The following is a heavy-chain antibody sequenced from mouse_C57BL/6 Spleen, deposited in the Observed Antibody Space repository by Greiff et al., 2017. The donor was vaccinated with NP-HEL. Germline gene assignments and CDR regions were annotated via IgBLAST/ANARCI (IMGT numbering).Heavy chain of an antibody. CDR1: GYSITSGYY. CDR3: ARDGRSNYVDY. D-gene: IGHD1-1*02. Sequence: EVKLMESGPGLVKPSQSLSLTCSVTGYSITSGYYWNWIRQFPGNKLEWMGYISYDGSNNYNPSLKNRISITRDTSKNQFFLKLNSVTTEDTATYYCARDGRSNYVDYWGQGTTLTVSS. J-gene: IGHJ2*01. V-gene: IGHV3-6*01. CDR2: ISYDGSN.